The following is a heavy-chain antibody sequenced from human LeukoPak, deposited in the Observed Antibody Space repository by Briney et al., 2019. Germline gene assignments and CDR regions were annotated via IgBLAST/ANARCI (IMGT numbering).Heavy chain of an antibody. CDR3: AREGGRITLVWGVKASYYYDMDV. V-gene: IGHV3-33*01. CDR2: VWYDGSNE. CDR1: GFTFSSYG. D-gene: IGHD3-10*01. Sequence: PGRSLRLSCAASGFTFSSYGMHWVRQAPGKGLEWVAVVWYDGSNEYYADSVKGRFTFSRDNSKNTLYLQMNSLRAEDTAVYYCAREGGRITLVWGVKASYYYDMDVWGQGTTVTVSS. J-gene: IGHJ6*02.